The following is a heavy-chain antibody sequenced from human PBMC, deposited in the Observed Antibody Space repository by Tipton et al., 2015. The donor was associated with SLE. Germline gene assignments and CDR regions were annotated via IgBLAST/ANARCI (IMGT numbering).Heavy chain of an antibody. CDR1: SGSISNSDYY. J-gene: IGHJ5*02. CDR3: ARLPTGFPNWFDP. Sequence: GLVKPSETLSLTCTVSSGSISNSDYYWGWIRQPPGKGLEWIGTIHYSGTTYYNPSLRSRVTISVDTSKNQFSLKLSSVTAADTAVYYCARLPTGFPNWFDPWGQGTLVTVSS. V-gene: IGHV4-39*01. CDR2: IHYSGTT. D-gene: IGHD4-17*01.